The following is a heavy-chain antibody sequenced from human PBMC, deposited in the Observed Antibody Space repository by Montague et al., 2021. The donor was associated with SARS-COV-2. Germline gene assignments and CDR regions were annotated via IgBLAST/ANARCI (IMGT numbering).Heavy chain of an antibody. CDR3: AKDISPYYYGSGGDY. J-gene: IGHJ4*02. CDR2: ISWDSGSI. V-gene: IGHV3-9*01. Sequence: SLRLSWAASGFTFGDYAMHWVRQAPGKGLEWVSGISWDSGSIGYADSVKGRFTISRDNAKNSLYLHMNSLRAEDTALYFCAKDISPYYYGSGGDYWGQGTLVTVSS. CDR1: GFTFGDYA. D-gene: IGHD3-10*01.